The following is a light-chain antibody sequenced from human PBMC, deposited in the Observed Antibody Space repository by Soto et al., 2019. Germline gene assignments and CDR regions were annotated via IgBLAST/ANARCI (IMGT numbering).Light chain of an antibody. CDR3: QQYNNWKN. CDR1: QSVSSN. CDR2: DAS. J-gene: IGKJ2*01. Sequence: EIVMTQSPATLSVSPGERATLSCRASQSVSSNLAWYQQKPGQAPRLLIYDASTRATGIPARFSGSGSGTEFTLTISSLQCEDFAVYYCQQYNNWKNFGQGTKLEI. V-gene: IGKV3-15*01.